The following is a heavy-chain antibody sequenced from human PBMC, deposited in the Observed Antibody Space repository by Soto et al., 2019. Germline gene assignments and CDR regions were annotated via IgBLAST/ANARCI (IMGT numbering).Heavy chain of an antibody. CDR3: ARFFSSSHSIYYYYYMDV. CDR2: IYYSGST. CDR1: GGSISSYY. J-gene: IGHJ6*03. V-gene: IGHV4-59*08. Sequence: SETLSLTCTVSGGSISSYYWSWIRQPPGKGLEWIGYIYYSGSTNYNPSIKSRVTISVDTSKKQFSLNLSSVTAADTAVYYCARFFSSSHSIYYYYYMDVWGKGTTVTVSS. D-gene: IGHD6-6*01.